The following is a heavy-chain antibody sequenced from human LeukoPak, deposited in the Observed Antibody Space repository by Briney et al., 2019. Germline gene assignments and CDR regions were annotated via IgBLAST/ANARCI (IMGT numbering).Heavy chain of an antibody. J-gene: IGHJ1*01. D-gene: IGHD3-9*01. CDR2: MNPNSGNT. CDR3: ARVDGYYDILTGYYYQH. Sequence: GGSVKVSCKASGYTFTSYDINWARQATGQGLEWIGWMNPNSGNTGYAQKFQGRVTITRNTTISTAYMELSSLRSEDTAVYYCARVDGYYDILTGYYYQHWGQGTLVTVSS. V-gene: IGHV1-8*01. CDR1: GYTFTSYD.